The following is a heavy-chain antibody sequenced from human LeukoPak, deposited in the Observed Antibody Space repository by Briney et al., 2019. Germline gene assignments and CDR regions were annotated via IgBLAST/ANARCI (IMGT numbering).Heavy chain of an antibody. Sequence: GGSLRLSCAASGFTFSSYWMSWVRQVPRKGLEWVANIKQDGGETYYVDSVKGRFTISRDNAENSLYLQMNSLRAEDTAVYYWSKRKGEHHSWGSLFVFGGQGTLVTVSS. D-gene: IGHD3-16*01. V-gene: IGHV3-7*03. CDR2: IKQDGGET. J-gene: IGHJ4*02. CDR3: SKRKGEHHSWGSLFVF. CDR1: GFTFSSYW.